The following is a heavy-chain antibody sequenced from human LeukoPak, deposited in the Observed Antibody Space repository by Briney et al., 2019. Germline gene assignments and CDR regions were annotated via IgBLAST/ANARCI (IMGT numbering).Heavy chain of an antibody. CDR2: IYYSGST. Sequence: NTSETLSLTCSVSRGSVSSPNYYWGWIRQPPGKGLEWIGYIYYSGSTNYNPSLKSRVTISVDTSKNQFSLKLSSVTAADTAVYYCARDSPTNYFDYWGQGALVTVSS. CDR1: RGSVSSPNYY. J-gene: IGHJ4*02. D-gene: IGHD1-14*01. CDR3: ARDSPTNYFDY. V-gene: IGHV4-61*01.